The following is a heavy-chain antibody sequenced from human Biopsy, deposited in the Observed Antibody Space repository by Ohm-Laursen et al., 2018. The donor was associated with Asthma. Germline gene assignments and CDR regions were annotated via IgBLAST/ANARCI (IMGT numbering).Heavy chain of an antibody. CDR3: ARCQVGYSSGWSLLLKKIYYSGMDV. Sequence: ASVKVSCKSPGGTFSNFAISWVRQAPGQGLEWLGGIMTVFGTTSYAQKFQGRVTITADESTSTAYMEVTSLRSEDTAIYYCARCQVGYSSGWSLLLKKIYYSGMDVWGQGTAVTVSS. D-gene: IGHD6-19*01. CDR1: GGTFSNFA. J-gene: IGHJ6*02. CDR2: IMTVFGTT. V-gene: IGHV1-69*13.